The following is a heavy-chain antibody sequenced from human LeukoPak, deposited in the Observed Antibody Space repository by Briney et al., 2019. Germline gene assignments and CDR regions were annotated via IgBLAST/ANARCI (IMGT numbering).Heavy chain of an antibody. CDR2: IKGDGIST. CDR3: AKDTSDYGDYRGFDY. J-gene: IGHJ4*02. V-gene: IGHV3-74*01. Sequence: PGGSLRLSCAASGFDFSSNWMHWVRHAPGQGLVWVSRIKGDGISTNYADSVKGRFTISRDNAKNSLYLQMNSLRAEDTALYYCAKDTSDYGDYRGFDYWGQGTLVTASS. CDR1: GFDFSSNW. D-gene: IGHD4-17*01.